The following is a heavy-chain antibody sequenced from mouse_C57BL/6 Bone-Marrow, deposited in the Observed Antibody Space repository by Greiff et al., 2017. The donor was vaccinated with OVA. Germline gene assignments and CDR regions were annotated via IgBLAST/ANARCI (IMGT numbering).Heavy chain of an antibody. V-gene: IGHV10-1*01. CDR2: IRSKSNNYAT. Sequence: EVMLVESGGGLVQPKGSLKLSCAASGFSFNTYAMNWVRQAPGKGLEWVARIRSKSNNYATYYADSVKDRFTISRDDSESMLYLQMNNLKTEDTAMYYCVRHLDYLYAMDYWGQGTSVTVSS. J-gene: IGHJ4*01. CDR3: VRHLDYLYAMDY. D-gene: IGHD2-4*01. CDR1: GFSFNTYA.